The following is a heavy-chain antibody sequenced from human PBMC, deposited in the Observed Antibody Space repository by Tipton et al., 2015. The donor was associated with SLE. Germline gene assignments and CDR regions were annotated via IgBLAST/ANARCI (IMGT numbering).Heavy chain of an antibody. CDR3: GGGNYFDYYMDV. D-gene: IGHD3-22*01. Sequence: TLSLTCTVSGASISDLYWTLIRLPPGKGLEWIGYIYSSGSTTYTPSLKSRIAISVDTSTMQFSLRLTSVTAADTAVYYCGGGNYFDYYMDVWGKGTTVTVSS. V-gene: IGHV4-4*08. CDR1: GASISDLY. J-gene: IGHJ6*03. CDR2: IYSSGST.